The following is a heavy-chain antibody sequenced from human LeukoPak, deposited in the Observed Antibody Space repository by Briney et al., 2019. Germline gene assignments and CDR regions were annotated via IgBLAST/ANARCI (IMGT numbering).Heavy chain of an antibody. CDR2: ISSSGSTI. D-gene: IGHD7-27*01. J-gene: IGHJ3*02. Sequence: AGGSLRLSCAASGFTFSSYTMKWVRQAPGKGLEWVSSISSSGSTIYYADSVKGRFTISRDNAKNSLYLQMNSLRAEDTAVYYCARDFAVDKLGGAFDIWGQGTMVTVSS. CDR3: ARDFAVDKLGGAFDI. V-gene: IGHV3-48*04. CDR1: GFTFSSYT.